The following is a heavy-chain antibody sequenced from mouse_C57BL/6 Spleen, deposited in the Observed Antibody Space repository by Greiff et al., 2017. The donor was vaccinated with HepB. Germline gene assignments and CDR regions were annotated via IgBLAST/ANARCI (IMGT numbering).Heavy chain of an antibody. CDR3: TGGAPYYFYY. V-gene: IGHV1-15*01. CDR1: GYTFTDYE. D-gene: IGHD3-1*01. Sequence: QVHLQQSGAELVRPGASVTLSCKASGYTFTDYEMHWVKQTPVHGLEWIGAIDPETGGTAYNQKFKGKAILTADKSASTAYMELRSLTSEDSAVYYCTGGAPYYFYYWGQGTTLTVSS. CDR2: IDPETGGT. J-gene: IGHJ2*01.